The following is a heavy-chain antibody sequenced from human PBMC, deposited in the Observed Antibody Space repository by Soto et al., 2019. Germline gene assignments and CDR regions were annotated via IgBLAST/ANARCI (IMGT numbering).Heavy chain of an antibody. Sequence: ASVKVSCKASGYTFTGYYMHWVRQAPGQGLEWMGWINPNSGCTNYAQKFQGRVTMTRDTSISTAYMELSRLRSDDTAVYYCARPYSSSWYAEYFQHWGQGTLVTVSS. V-gene: IGHV1-2*02. CDR2: INPNSGCT. CDR1: GYTFTGYY. CDR3: ARPYSSSWYAEYFQH. D-gene: IGHD6-13*01. J-gene: IGHJ1*01.